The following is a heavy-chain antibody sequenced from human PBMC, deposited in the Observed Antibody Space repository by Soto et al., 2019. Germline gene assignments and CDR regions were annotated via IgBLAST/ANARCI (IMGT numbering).Heavy chain of an antibody. J-gene: IGHJ4*02. D-gene: IGHD5-12*01. CDR2: IIPIIGTA. CDR1: GGTFNNDA. CDR3: ARGGVDVVATAAFDY. Sequence: QVQLVQSGAEVKKPGSSVKVSCKASGGTFNNDAISGVRQAPGQGLEWMGGIIPIIGTADYAHKFQGRLAISADESTGTTFMELSSLRSEDTALYYCARGGVDVVATAAFDYWGQGTLVTVSS. V-gene: IGHV1-69*01.